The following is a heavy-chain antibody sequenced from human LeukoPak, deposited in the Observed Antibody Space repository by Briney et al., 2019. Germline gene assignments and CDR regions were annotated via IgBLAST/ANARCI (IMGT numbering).Heavy chain of an antibody. CDR3: ARDPAAGAYYLDY. CDR1: GFTFSSYA. J-gene: IGHJ4*02. Sequence: TGGSLRLSCAASGFTFSSYAMHWVRQALGKGLEWVAAIWYDGSKKYYADSVKGRFTISRDDSKNTLFLQTNSLRAEDTAVYFCARDPAAGAYYLDYWGQGTLVTVSS. CDR2: IWYDGSKK. D-gene: IGHD2-15*01. V-gene: IGHV3-33*08.